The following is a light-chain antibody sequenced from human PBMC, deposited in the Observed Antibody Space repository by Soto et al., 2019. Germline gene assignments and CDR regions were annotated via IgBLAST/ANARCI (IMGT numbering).Light chain of an antibody. CDR3: TANTSINLYV. Sequence: QSVLTQPASVSGSPGQSITISCTGTISDVSGYNFVSWYQQYPGKAPKLMIYDVSNRPSGVSNRFSGSKSGNTASLTISGLQALDEADYYTTANTSINLYV. CDR1: ISDVSGYNF. V-gene: IGLV2-14*03. CDR2: DVS. J-gene: IGLJ1*01.